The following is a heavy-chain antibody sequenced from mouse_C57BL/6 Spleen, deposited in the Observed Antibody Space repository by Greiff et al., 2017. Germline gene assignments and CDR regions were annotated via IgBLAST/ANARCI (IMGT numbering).Heavy chain of an antibody. CDR1: GYTFTSYW. CDR2: IHPNSGST. CDR3: ARRGNWDEFDY. D-gene: IGHD4-1*01. Sequence: QVQLKQPGAELVKPGASVKLSCKASGYTFTSYWMHWVKQRPGQGLEWIGMIHPNSGSTNYNEKFKSKATLTVDKSSSTAYMQLSSLTSEDSAVYYCARRGNWDEFDYWGQGTTLTVSS. V-gene: IGHV1-64*01. J-gene: IGHJ2*01.